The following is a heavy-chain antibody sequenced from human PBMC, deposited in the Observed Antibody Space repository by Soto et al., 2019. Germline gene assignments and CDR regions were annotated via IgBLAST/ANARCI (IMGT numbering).Heavy chain of an antibody. V-gene: IGHV4-30-4*01. Sequence: HVQLQESGPGPVTPSQTLSLSCTVSGVSITSGSYYWTWVRQSPGKGLEWIGYRYYSGNTYYNPSLNVRATISVDTSNNQFSLKLTSVTAADTAVYYCARGGYDTSGQTFIGWGPDCCGQGTLVTVSS. J-gene: IGHJ4*02. D-gene: IGHD3-22*01. CDR1: GVSITSGSYY. CDR3: ARGGYDTSGQTFIGWGPDC. CDR2: RYYSGNT.